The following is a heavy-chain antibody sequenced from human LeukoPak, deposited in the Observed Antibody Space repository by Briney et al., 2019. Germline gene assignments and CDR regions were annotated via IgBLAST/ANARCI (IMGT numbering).Heavy chain of an antibody. CDR1: GGSTSSYY. Sequence: SETLSLTCTVSGGSTSSYYWSWIRQPAGKGLEWIGRIYTSGSTNYNPSLKSRVTMSVDTSKNQFSLKLRSVTAADTAVYYCARGYNWGSPTRNFYYLDAWGKGTTVTVSS. V-gene: IGHV4-4*07. CDR3: ARGYNWGSPTRNFYYLDA. J-gene: IGHJ6*03. CDR2: IYTSGST. D-gene: IGHD7-27*01.